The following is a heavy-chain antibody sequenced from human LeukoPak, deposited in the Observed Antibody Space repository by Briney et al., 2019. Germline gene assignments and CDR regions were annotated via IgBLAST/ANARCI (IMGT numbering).Heavy chain of an antibody. D-gene: IGHD3-10*01. CDR3: ASTGLLFGEAVGYFDY. J-gene: IGHJ4*02. CDR1: GGSISSYY. CDR2: IYYSGST. V-gene: IGHV4-59*08. Sequence: SETLSLTCTVSGGSISSYYWSWLRQPPGKGLEWIGYIYYSGSTNYNPSLKSRVTISVDTSKNQFSLKLSSVTAADTAVYYCASTGLLFGEAVGYFDYWGQGTLVSVSS.